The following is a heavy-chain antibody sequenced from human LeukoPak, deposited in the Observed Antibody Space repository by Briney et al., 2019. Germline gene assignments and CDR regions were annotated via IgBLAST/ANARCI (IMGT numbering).Heavy chain of an antibody. CDR3: ARGPHYGDRVDYLDS. J-gene: IGHJ4*02. D-gene: IGHD4-17*01. CDR1: GFTFSSHW. V-gene: IGHV3-7*01. CDR2: LRQGGSEK. Sequence: GGSLRLSCAAYGFTFSSHWMTGVRQAPGKGLEWVASLRQGGSEKYYVDSVKGRFIVSRDDAKNSLYLQMNSLSADDTAVYFCARGPHYGDRVDYLDSWGQGTKVTVSS.